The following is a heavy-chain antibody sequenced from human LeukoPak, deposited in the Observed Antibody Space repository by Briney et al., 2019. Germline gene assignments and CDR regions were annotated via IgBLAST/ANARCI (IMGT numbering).Heavy chain of an antibody. Sequence: GASVKLSCTSSGYTFTGYYMHWVREPPGQGMEWVGWINPNSGGTNYAQKFQGRVTMTRDTSISTAYMELSRLRSDDTAVYYCAKEGSGRGWWFVPWGEGTLVTVSS. V-gene: IGHV1-2*02. CDR1: GYTFTGYY. J-gene: IGHJ5*02. D-gene: IGHD3-10*01. CDR2: INPNSGGT. CDR3: AKEGSGRGWWFVP.